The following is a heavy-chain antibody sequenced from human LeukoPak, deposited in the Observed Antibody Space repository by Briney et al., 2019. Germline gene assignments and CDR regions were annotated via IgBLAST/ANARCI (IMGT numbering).Heavy chain of an antibody. CDR2: INPNSGGT. CDR3: ARGPPMTTNWFDP. CDR1: GGTFSTYA. Sequence: ASVKVSCKSAGGTFSTYAISWVRQAPGQGLEWMGWINPNSGGTNYAQKFQGRVTMTGDTSISTAYMELSRLTSDDTAVYYCARGPPMTTNWFDPWGQGTLVTVSS. J-gene: IGHJ5*02. V-gene: IGHV1-2*02. D-gene: IGHD4-11*01.